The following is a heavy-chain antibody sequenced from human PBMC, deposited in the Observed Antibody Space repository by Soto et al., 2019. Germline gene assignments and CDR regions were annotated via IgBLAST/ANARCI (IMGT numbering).Heavy chain of an antibody. V-gene: IGHV1-69*01. J-gene: IGHJ5*02. D-gene: IGHD3-22*01. CDR1: GGTFSSYA. Sequence: QVQLVQSGAEVKKPGSSVKVSCKASGGTFSSYAISWVRQAPGQGLEWMGGIIPIFGTANYAQKFQGRVTITADESTRTAYMELSSLRSEDTAVYYCAREIDYYDSSGYYGNNNWFDPWGQGTLVTVSS. CDR3: AREIDYYDSSGYYGNNNWFDP. CDR2: IIPIFGTA.